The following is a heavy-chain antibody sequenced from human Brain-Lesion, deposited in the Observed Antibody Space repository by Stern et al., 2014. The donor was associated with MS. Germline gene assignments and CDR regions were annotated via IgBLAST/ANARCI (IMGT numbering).Heavy chain of an antibody. CDR3: ASNRGSGSFFDS. D-gene: IGHD1-26*01. J-gene: IGHJ4*02. CDR2: MYHSGIT. CDR1: GGSISSGNW. Sequence: VQLVESGPGLVKPSGTLSLTCAVSGGSISSGNWWRWVRQSPGTRLEWIGEMYHSGITNYNPSLESRVSISIDKSKNQFSLKVYSLTAADTAVYYCASNRGSGSFFDSWGQGSLVTVSS. V-gene: IGHV4-4*02.